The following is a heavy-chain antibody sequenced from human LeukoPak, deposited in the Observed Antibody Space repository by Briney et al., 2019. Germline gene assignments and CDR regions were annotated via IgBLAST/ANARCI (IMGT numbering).Heavy chain of an antibody. V-gene: IGHV3-21*01. J-gene: IGHJ3*02. CDR1: GFTFGSYS. Sequence: GGSLRLSCAASGFTFGSYSMNWVRQAPGKGLEWVSSISSSSSYIYYADSVKGRFAISRDNAKNSLYLQMNSLRAEDTAVYYCARVSSLPYGSGRRGAFDIRGQGTMVTVSS. CDR2: ISSSSSYI. D-gene: IGHD3-10*01. CDR3: ARVSSLPYGSGRRGAFDI.